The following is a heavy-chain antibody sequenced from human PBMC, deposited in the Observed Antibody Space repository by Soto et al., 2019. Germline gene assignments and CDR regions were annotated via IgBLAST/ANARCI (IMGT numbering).Heavy chain of an antibody. Sequence: GESLKISCKGSGYSFTSYWISWVRQMPGKGLEWMGRIDPSDSYTNYSPSFQGHVTISADKSISTAYLQWSSLKASGTAMYYCASQAVGTYPFTKYYYYYGMDVWGQGTTVTVAS. J-gene: IGHJ6*02. CDR2: IDPSDSYT. V-gene: IGHV5-10-1*01. D-gene: IGHD6-13*01. CDR1: GYSFTSYW. CDR3: ASQAVGTYPFTKYYYYYGMDV.